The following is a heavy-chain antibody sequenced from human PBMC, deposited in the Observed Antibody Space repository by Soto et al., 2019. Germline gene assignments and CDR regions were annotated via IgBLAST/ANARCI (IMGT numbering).Heavy chain of an antibody. J-gene: IGHJ5*02. D-gene: IGHD2-2*01. CDR1: GYAFAIYY. CDR2: IDPSGGST. CDR3: ASGGGCSSTTSLTNCTDDWFDP. Sequence: ASVKVSCKASGYAFAIYYMHWVRQAPGQGLEWMGIIDPSGGSTSYAQKFRGRVTMTRDTSTSTVYMELSSLRAEDTAVYYCASGGGCSSTTSLTNCTDDWFDPWGQGTLVTVSS. V-gene: IGHV1-46*01.